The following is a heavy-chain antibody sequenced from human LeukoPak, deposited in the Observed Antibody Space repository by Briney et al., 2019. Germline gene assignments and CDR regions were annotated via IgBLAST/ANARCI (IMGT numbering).Heavy chain of an antibody. CDR1: GFTFSSYG. CDR3: ARGEWSSSPFDS. V-gene: IGHV3-21*01. J-gene: IGHJ4*02. D-gene: IGHD6-6*01. CDR2: ISSSSSYI. Sequence: GGTLRLSCAASGFTFSSYGMSWVRQAPGKGLEWVSSISSSSSYIYYADSVKGRFTISRDNAKNSLYLQMNSLRAEDTAVYYCARGEWSSSPFDSWGQGTLVTVSS.